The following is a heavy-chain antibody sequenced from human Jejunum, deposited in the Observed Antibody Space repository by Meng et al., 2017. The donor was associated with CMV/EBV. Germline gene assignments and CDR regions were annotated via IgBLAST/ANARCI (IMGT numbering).Heavy chain of an antibody. CDR1: GASISTYY. V-gene: IGHV4-4*07. CDR2: IYTGGAT. D-gene: IGHD3-10*01. J-gene: IGHJ4*02. CDR3: ARASGFRGAKFDY. Sequence: VRLQESGPGLVKPSETLSLPCTVSGASISTYYWTWIRQPAGKGLEWIGHIYTGGATNYNPSLKSRVTMSVDTSKTQFFLRLNSVTAADTAVYFCARASGFRGAKFDYWGQGLLVTVSS.